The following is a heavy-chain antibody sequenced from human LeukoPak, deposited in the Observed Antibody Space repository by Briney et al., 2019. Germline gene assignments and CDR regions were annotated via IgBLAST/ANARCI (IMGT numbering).Heavy chain of an antibody. CDR3: ARDLDYYGSGSYGPGTYFDY. V-gene: IGHV4-39*07. D-gene: IGHD3-10*01. CDR1: GGSISSSSYY. Sequence: SETLSLTCTVSGGSISSSSYYWGWIRQPPGKGLEWIGEINHSGSTNYNPSLKSRVTISVDTSKNQFSLKLSSVTAADTAVYYCARDLDYYGSGSYGPGTYFDYWGQRTLVTVSS. CDR2: INHSGST. J-gene: IGHJ4*02.